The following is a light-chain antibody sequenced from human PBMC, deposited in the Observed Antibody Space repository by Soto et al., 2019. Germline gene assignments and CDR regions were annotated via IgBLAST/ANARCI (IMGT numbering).Light chain of an antibody. CDR2: GAS. J-gene: IGKJ1*01. CDR1: ESISTY. CDR3: QQSYSTPRT. V-gene: IGKV1-39*01. Sequence: DIQMTQSPSSLSASVGDRVTITCRASESISTYLNWYQQKPGKAPKVLIYGASSLQSGVPSRFSGSGSGTDFTLAINGLQPDDFATYYCQQSYSTPRTFGQGTKVEIK.